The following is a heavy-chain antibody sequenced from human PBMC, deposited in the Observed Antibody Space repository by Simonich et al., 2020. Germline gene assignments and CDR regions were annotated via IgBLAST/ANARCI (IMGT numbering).Heavy chain of an antibody. D-gene: IGHD7-27*01. CDR2: SNPNSGGT. CDR1: GYTFTGYY. J-gene: IGHJ6*03. CDR3: ARGALTGDYYYMDV. V-gene: IGHV1-2*02. Sequence: QVQLVQSGAEVKKPGASVKVSCKASGYTFTGYYMHWVRQAHGQGLVWVGWSNPNSGGTNYAQKFQGRVTMTRDTSISTAYMELSRLRSDDTAVYYCARGALTGDYYYMDVWGKGTTVTVSS.